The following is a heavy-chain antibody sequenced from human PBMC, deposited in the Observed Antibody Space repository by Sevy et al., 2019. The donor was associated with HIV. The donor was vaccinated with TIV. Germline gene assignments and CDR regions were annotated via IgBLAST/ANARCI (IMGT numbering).Heavy chain of an antibody. D-gene: IGHD3-22*01. Sequence: GGSLRLSCTASGFPFSSYAIHWIRQAPGKGLEWVAYIQSDGGNQSYGDSVKGRFTISRDNSKNTVYLQMNSLRVEDMAVYYCAKNPYDNNAFDIWGQGTTVTVSS. CDR1: GFPFSSYA. V-gene: IGHV3-30*02. J-gene: IGHJ3*02. CDR2: IQSDGGNQ. CDR3: AKNPYDNNAFDI.